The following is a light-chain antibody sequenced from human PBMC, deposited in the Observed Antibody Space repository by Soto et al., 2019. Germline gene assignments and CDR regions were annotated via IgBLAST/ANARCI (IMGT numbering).Light chain of an antibody. CDR1: QSVSSSY. Sequence: EIVLTQSPGTLSLSPGERATLCCRASQSVSSSYLGWYQQKPGQAPRLLIYGASIRATGIPDRFSGSGSETDFTLTISRLEPEDFALYYCQQYGSSAPITFGQGTRLEI. CDR2: GAS. CDR3: QQYGSSAPIT. J-gene: IGKJ5*01. V-gene: IGKV3-20*01.